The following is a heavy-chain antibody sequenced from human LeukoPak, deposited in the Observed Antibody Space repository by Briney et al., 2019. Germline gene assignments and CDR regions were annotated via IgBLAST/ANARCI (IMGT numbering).Heavy chain of an antibody. CDR1: GYTFTSYD. CDR2: MNPNSGNT. J-gene: IGHJ6*03. V-gene: IGHV1-8*02. Sequence: ASVTVSSKASGYTFTSYDISWVRQATGQGLEWMGWMNPNSGNTDYAQKFQGRVTMTRNTSISTAYMELSSLRSEDTAVYYCARADPRKEGYMDVWGKGTTVTVSS. CDR3: ARADPRKEGYMDV. D-gene: IGHD1-14*01.